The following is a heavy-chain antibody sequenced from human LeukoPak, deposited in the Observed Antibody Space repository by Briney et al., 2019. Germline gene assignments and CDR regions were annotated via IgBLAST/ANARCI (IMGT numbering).Heavy chain of an antibody. CDR2: INPNSGGT. CDR1: GYTFTGYY. V-gene: IGHV1-2*02. J-gene: IGHJ4*02. Sequence: VASVKVSCKASGYTFTGYYMHWVRQAPGQGLEWMEWINPNSGGTNYAQKFQGRVTMTRDTSISTAYMELSRLRSDDTAVYYCAREPSGNYFDYWGQGTLVTVSS. D-gene: IGHD3-10*01. CDR3: AREPSGNYFDY.